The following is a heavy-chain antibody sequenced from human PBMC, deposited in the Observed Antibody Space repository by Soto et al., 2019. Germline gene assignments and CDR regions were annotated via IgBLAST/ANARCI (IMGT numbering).Heavy chain of an antibody. J-gene: IGHJ6*02. V-gene: IGHV1-3*01. CDR3: ARDQSFDRSYYYGIDV. CDR1: GNTVPNYA. D-gene: IGHD3-10*01. CDR2: INGGNGNT. Sequence: VASVKVSCKASGNTVPNYAIHWVRQAPGQRLEWMGWINGGNGNTYYSEHFQGRVTFNRDKSAGTVYMQLRSLRSDDTAVYYCARDQSFDRSYYYGIDVWGQGT.